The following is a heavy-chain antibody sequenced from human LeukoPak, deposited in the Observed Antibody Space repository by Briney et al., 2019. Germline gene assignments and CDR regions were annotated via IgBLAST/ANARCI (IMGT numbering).Heavy chain of an antibody. CDR2: FDPEDGET. D-gene: IGHD6-13*01. CDR1: GYTLTELS. CDR3: ATDVYSSSWYNY. J-gene: IGHJ4*02. Sequence: ASVKVSCKVSGYTLTELSMHWVRQAPGKELEWMGGFDPEDGETIYAQKFQGRVTMTEDTSTDTAYMELSSLRSEDTAVYYCATDVYSSSWYNYWGQGTLVTVSS. V-gene: IGHV1-24*01.